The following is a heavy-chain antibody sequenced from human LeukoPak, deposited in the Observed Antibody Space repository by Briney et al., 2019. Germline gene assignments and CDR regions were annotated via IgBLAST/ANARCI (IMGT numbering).Heavy chain of an antibody. CDR1: GVSISSYY. V-gene: IGHV4-4*07. Sequence: SQTLSLTCTVSGVSISSYYWSWIRQPAGKGLEWIGRIYTSGSTNYNPSLKSRVTMSVDTSKNQFSLKLSSVTAADTAVYYCARDRGYSYASDYYGMDVWGQGTTDSVSS. D-gene: IGHD5-18*01. J-gene: IGHJ6*02. CDR3: ARDRGYSYASDYYGMDV. CDR2: IYTSGST.